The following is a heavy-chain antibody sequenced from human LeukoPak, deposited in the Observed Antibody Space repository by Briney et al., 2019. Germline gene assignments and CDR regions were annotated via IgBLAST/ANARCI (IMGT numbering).Heavy chain of an antibody. D-gene: IGHD3-22*01. V-gene: IGHV1-3*04. CDR1: GYTFTSYA. CDR2: INTANGDT. Sequence: ASVKVSCKASGYTFTSYATRWVRQAPGQGLEWMAWINTANGDTKYSQELQDRITITRDTSANTAYMELTGLKSDDTAVYYCAREAGSGYYPYFDNWGQGTLVTVSS. CDR3: AREAGSGYYPYFDN. J-gene: IGHJ4*02.